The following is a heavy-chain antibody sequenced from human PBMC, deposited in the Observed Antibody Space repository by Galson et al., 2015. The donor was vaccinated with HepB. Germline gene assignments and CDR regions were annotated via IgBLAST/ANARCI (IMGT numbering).Heavy chain of an antibody. CDR3: ARVGAILWFGDRGAFDI. V-gene: IGHV4-30-4*01. CDR2: IYYSGST. CDR1: GGSISSGGYY. Sequence: TLSLTCAVSGGSISSGGYYWSWIRQPPGKGLEWIGYIYYSGSTYYNPSLKSRVTISVDTSKNQFSLKPSSVTAADTAVYYCARVGAILWFGDRGAFDIWGQGTMVTVSS. D-gene: IGHD3-10*01. J-gene: IGHJ3*02.